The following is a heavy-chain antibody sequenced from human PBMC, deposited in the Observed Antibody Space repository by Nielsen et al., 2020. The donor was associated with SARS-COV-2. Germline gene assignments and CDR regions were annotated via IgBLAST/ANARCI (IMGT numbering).Heavy chain of an antibody. CDR2: IYYSGST. D-gene: IGHD2-2*01. Sequence: SETLSLTCTVSGGSISSGGYYWSWIRQHPGKGLEWIGYIYYSGSTYYNPSLKSRVTISVDTSKNQFSLKLSSVTAADTAVYYCARGHRYCSSTSCYRRGWFDPWGQGTLVTVSS. CDR3: ARGHRYCSSTSCYRRGWFDP. J-gene: IGHJ5*02. CDR1: GGSISSGGYY. V-gene: IGHV4-31*03.